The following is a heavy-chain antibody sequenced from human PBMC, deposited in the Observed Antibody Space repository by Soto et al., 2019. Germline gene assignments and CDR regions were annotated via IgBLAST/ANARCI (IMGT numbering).Heavy chain of an antibody. D-gene: IGHD6-13*01. Sequence: RLSCAASGFTFSSYAMSWVRQAPGKGLEWVSAISGSGGSTYYADSVKGRFTISRDNSKNTLYLQMNSLRAEDTAVYYCAKDHVRYSSSFSFDYWGQGTLVTVSS. CDR3: AKDHVRYSSSFSFDY. V-gene: IGHV3-23*01. CDR1: GFTFSSYA. CDR2: ISGSGGST. J-gene: IGHJ4*02.